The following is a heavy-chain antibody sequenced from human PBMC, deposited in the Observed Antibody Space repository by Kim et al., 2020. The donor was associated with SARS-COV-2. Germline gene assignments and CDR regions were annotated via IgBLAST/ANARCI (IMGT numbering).Heavy chain of an antibody. CDR2: ISYDGSNK. CDR1: GFTFSTYA. CDR3: ARARGDCYGGSCFGASPLDVVEM. V-gene: IGHV3-30*04. Sequence: GGSLRLSCAASGFTFSTYAMYWVRQAPGKGLEWVAVISYDGSNKNYADSVKGRFTISRGSSKNTLYLQMNSLRAEDTAVYYCARARGDCYGGSCFGASPLDVVEMWGHGTMVTVSS. J-gene: IGHJ3*02. D-gene: IGHD2-15*01.